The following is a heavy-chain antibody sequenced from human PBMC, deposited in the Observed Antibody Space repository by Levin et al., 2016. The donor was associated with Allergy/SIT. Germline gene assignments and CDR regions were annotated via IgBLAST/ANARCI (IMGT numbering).Heavy chain of an antibody. J-gene: IGHJ1*01. CDR2: IYYSGST. V-gene: IGHV4-39*01. D-gene: IGHD1-14*01. CDR3: ARQANRWAGQH. CDR1: GGSISSGGYY. Sequence: SETLSLTCTVSGGSISSGGYYWSWIRQHPGKGLEWIGYIYYSGSTYYNPSLKSRVTISVDTSKNQFSLKLSSVTAADTAVYYCARQANRWAGQHWGQGYPGHRLL.